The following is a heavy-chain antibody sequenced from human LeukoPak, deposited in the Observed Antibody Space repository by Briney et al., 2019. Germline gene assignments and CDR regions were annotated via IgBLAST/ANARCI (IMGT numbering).Heavy chain of an antibody. Sequence: SETLSLTCAVYGGSFSGYYWSWIRQPPGKGLEWIGEINHSGSTNYNPSLKSRVTISLDTSKNQFSLQLNSVTAADTAVYYCARHKGYNYGHVDYWGQGTLVTVSS. CDR3: ARHKGYNYGHVDY. J-gene: IGHJ4*02. V-gene: IGHV4-34*01. CDR2: INHSGST. D-gene: IGHD3-10*01. CDR1: GGSFSGYY.